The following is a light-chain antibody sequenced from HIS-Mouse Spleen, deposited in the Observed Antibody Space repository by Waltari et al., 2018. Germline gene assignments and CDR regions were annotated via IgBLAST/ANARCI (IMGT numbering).Light chain of an antibody. CDR3: QQSYSTPRT. Sequence: DIQMTQSPSSLSASVGDRVTITCRASQSIISYLTWYQQKPGKAPNALIYAASSLQSGVPSRFSGSGSGTDFTLTISSLQPEDFATYYCQQSYSTPRTFGQGTKVEIK. J-gene: IGKJ1*01. CDR1: QSIISY. CDR2: AAS. V-gene: IGKV1-39*01.